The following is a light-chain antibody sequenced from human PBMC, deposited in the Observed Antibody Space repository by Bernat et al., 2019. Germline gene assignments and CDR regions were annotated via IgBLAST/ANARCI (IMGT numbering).Light chain of an antibody. CDR2: AVA. CDR1: SSDIGSYNY. CDR3: SSYAGSNNPVV. Sequence: QSALTQPASVSGSPGQSITISCIGTSSDIGSYNYVPWYQQHPGKAPNLLIYAVANRPPGVSNRFSASKSGNTASLTISGLQAEDESDYYCSSYAGSNNPVVFGGGTKLTVL. V-gene: IGLV2-14*03. J-gene: IGLJ2*01.